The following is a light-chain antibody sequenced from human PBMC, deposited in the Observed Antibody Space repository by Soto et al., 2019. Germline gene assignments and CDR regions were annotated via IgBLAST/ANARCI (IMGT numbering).Light chain of an antibody. CDR1: SSDVGSYNL. CDR3: ISYTDRQSYL. CDR2: EGS. J-gene: IGLJ1*01. Sequence: HSALTQPASVSGSPGQSITISCTGTSSDVGSYNLVSWYQQHPGKAPKLMIYEGSKRPSGVSDRFSGSKSGISASLTISGLQTEDEADYYCISYTDRQSYLFGTGTKVTV. V-gene: IGLV2-14*02.